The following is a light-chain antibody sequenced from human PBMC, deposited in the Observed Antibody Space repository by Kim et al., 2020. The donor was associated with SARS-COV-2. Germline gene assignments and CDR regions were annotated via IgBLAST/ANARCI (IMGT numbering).Light chain of an antibody. CDR2: WAS. J-gene: IGKJ1*01. CDR3: QQYYSTPWK. CDR1: QSVLYSSNNKNY. Sequence: ATINCKSSQSVLYSSNNKNYLAWYQQKPGQPPKLLIYWASTRESGVPDRFSGSGSGTDFTLTISSLQAEDVAVYYCQQYYSTPWKFGQGTKVDIK. V-gene: IGKV4-1*01.